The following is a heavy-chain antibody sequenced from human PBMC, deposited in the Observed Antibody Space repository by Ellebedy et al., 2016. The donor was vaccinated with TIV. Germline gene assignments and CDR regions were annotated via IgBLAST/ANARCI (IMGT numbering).Heavy chain of an antibody. CDR2: IKQDGSEK. Sequence: GESLKISCAASGFTFSSYWMSWVRQAPGKGLEWVANIKQDGSEKYYVDSVKGRFTISRDNAKNSLYLQMNSLRAEDTALYYCAKDNYSSGWTVFDYWGQGTLVTVSS. CDR1: GFTFSSYW. V-gene: IGHV3-7*03. J-gene: IGHJ4*02. D-gene: IGHD6-19*01. CDR3: AKDNYSSGWTVFDY.